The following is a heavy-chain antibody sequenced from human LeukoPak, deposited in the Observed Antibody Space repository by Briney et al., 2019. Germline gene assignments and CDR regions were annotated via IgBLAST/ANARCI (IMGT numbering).Heavy chain of an antibody. J-gene: IGHJ4*02. CDR3: ARDSSGYSPPDY. CDR2: IYSGGST. D-gene: IGHD5-18*01. Sequence: GGSLRLSCAASGFTFSGYGMHWVRQAPGKGLEWVSVIYSGGSTYYADSVKGRFTISRDNSKNTLYLQMNSLRAEDTAVYYCARDSSGYSPPDYWGQGTLVTVSS. CDR1: GFTFSGYG. V-gene: IGHV3-53*01.